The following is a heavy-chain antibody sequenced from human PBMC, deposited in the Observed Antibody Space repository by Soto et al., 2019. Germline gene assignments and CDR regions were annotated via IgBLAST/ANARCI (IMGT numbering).Heavy chain of an antibody. J-gene: IGHJ6*03. CDR1: GFTFSNAW. CDR3: TTVLPTIFGVVIFYYYMDV. CDR2: IKSKTDGGTT. Sequence: GGSLRLSCAASGFTFSNAWMSWVRQAPGKGLEWVGRIKSKTDGGTTDYAAPVKGRFTISRDDSKNTLYLQMNSLKTEDTAVYYCTTVLPTIFGVVIFYYYMDVWGKGTTVTVSS. D-gene: IGHD3-3*01. V-gene: IGHV3-15*01.